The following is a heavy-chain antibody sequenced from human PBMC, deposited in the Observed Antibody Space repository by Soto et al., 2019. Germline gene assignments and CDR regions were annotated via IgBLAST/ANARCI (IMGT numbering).Heavy chain of an antibody. Sequence: WVSXGLSWTGAVGQLIGYSFTLLRQSPVRGLEFVSHITASCVSTSYAASVNGRFTISRENSKNTMYLQMEDLRVEETAKYFCVKGSSTGWNSQDYYEKCGHGVHVTVYYG. CDR1: VGQLIGYS. V-gene: IGHV3-23*01. CDR3: VKGSSTGWNSQDYYEKCGHGVHVTVYYG. CDR2: ITASCVST. J-gene: IGHJ6*01. D-gene: IGHD3-16*01.